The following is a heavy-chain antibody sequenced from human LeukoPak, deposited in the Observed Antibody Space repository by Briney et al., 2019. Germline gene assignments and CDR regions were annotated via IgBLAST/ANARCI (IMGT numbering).Heavy chain of an antibody. J-gene: IGHJ4*02. CDR1: GFTGSSNY. D-gene: IGHD2-15*01. CDR2: IYSGGST. CDR3: ARDDCSGGSCYPFDY. V-gene: IGHV3-53*01. Sequence: PGGSLRLSCAASGFTGSSNYMSWVRQAPGKGLEWVSVIYSGGSTYYADSVKGRFTISRDNSKNTLYLQMNSLRAEHTAVYYCARDDCSGGSCYPFDYWGQGTLVTVSS.